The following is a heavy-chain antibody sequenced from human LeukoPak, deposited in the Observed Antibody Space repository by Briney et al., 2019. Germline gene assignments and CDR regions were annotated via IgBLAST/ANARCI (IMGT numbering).Heavy chain of an antibody. CDR1: GYSFTSYG. Sequence: SVKVSCKASGYSFTSYGISWVRQAPGQGLEWMGGIIPIFGTANYAQKFQGRVTITADESTSTAYMELSSLRSEDTAVYYCARDRVKGYYGSGDFDYWGQGTLVTVSS. CDR2: IIPIFGTA. CDR3: ARDRVKGYYGSGDFDY. D-gene: IGHD3-10*01. J-gene: IGHJ4*02. V-gene: IGHV1-69*13.